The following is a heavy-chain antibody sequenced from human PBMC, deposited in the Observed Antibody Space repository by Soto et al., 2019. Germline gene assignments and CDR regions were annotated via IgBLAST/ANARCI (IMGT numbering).Heavy chain of an antibody. V-gene: IGHV3-33*01. Sequence: GGSLRLSCAASGFIFSSYGMHWVRQAPGKGLEWVAVIWYDGTNKYYVDSVKGRFTISKDNSKNTLYLQMNSLRAEDTAIYYCARDIGDQTSRWTDAFAIRGQGTMVTVSS. CDR2: IWYDGTNK. D-gene: IGHD6-13*01. CDR3: ARDIGDQTSRWTDAFAI. J-gene: IGHJ3*02. CDR1: GFIFSSYG.